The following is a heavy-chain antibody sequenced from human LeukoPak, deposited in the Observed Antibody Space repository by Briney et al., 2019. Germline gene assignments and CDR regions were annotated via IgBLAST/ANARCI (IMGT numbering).Heavy chain of an antibody. J-gene: IGHJ4*02. CDR2: IYTSGST. CDR1: GDSMRSYY. V-gene: IGHV4-4*09. D-gene: IGHD5-24*01. CDR3: ARHLGWLQPPGY. Sequence: PSETLSLTCTVSGDSMRSYYWSWIRQAPGKGLEWIGYIYTSGSTNYNPSLKSRVTISVDTSKNQFSLKLSSVTAADTAVYYCARHLGWLQPPGYWGQGALVTVSS.